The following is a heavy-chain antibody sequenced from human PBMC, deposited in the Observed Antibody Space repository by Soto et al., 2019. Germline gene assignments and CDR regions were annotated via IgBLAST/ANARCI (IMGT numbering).Heavy chain of an antibody. J-gene: IGHJ4*02. CDR1: GYTCPPYG. CDR2: INADKSNT. CDR3: ARGVAADVNYFDY. D-gene: IGHD3-3*01. Sequence: ASVNVSCKASGYTCPPYGLHWVRQARGQRLEWMGWINADKSNTKYSQTFQGRVTITRDISASTAHMVVSGLRSEDTAVYYCARGVAADVNYFDYWGQGTLLTVSS. V-gene: IGHV1-3*01.